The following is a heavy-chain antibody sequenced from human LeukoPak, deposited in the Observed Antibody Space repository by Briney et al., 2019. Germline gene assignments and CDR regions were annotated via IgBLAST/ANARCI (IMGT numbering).Heavy chain of an antibody. CDR2: IYHSGST. D-gene: IGHD2-21*02. CDR1: GGSISSGGYY. Sequence: PSETLSLTCTVSGGSISSGGYYWNWIRQPPGKGLEWIGYIYHSGSTYYNPSLKSRVTISVDRSKNQFSLKLSSVTAADTAVYYCARKLRCGGDCSWYFDLWGRGTLVTVSS. J-gene: IGHJ2*01. V-gene: IGHV4-30-2*01. CDR3: ARKLRCGGDCSWYFDL.